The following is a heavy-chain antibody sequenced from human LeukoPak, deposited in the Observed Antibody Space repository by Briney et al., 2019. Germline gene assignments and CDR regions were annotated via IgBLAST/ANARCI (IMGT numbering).Heavy chain of an antibody. CDR3: ARAQDYGSGSYLTLIDY. J-gene: IGHJ4*02. V-gene: IGHV3-9*01. Sequence: PGRSLRLSCAASGFTFDDYAMHWVRQAPGKGLEWVSGISWNSGSIGYADSVKGRFTISRDNAKNSLYLQMNSLRAEDTAVYYCARAQDYGSGSYLTLIDYWGQGTLVTVSS. CDR2: ISWNSGSI. CDR1: GFTFDDYA. D-gene: IGHD3-10*01.